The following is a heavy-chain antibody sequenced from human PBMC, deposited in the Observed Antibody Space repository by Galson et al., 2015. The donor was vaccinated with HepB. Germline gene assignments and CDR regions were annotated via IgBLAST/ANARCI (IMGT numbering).Heavy chain of an antibody. CDR2: INSDGSST. J-gene: IGHJ6*02. D-gene: IGHD2-21*01. CDR3: ARDRRKFLWYSGMDV. V-gene: IGHV3-74*01. Sequence: SLRLSCAASGFTFSSYWMHWVRQAPGKGLVWVSRINSDGSSTSYADSVKGRFTISRDNAKNTLYLQMNSLRAEDTAVYYCARDRRKFLWYSGMDVWGQGTTVTVSS. CDR1: GFTFSSYW.